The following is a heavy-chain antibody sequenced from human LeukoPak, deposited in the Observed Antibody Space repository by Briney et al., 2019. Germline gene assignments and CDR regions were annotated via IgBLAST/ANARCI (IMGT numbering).Heavy chain of an antibody. CDR2: ISSSGSTI. CDR3: ARDLSSIAAAGKYFDY. D-gene: IGHD6-13*01. CDR1: GFTFSDYY. J-gene: IGHJ4*02. Sequence: GGSLRLSCAASGFTFSDYYMSWIRQAPGKGLEWVSYISSSGSTIYYADSVKGRFTISRDNAKNSLYLQMNSLRAEDTAVYYCARDLSSIAAAGKYFDYWGQGTLVTVSS. V-gene: IGHV3-11*04.